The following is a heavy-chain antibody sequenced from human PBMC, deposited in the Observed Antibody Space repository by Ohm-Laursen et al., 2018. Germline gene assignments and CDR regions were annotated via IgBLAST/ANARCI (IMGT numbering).Heavy chain of an antibody. CDR1: GGSFTGYY. J-gene: IGHJ3*02. CDR3: ARSHSGNYLIDAFDI. CDR2: VYYSGST. Sequence: SDTLSLTCTVSGGSFTGYYWSWIRQPPGKGLEWIAYVYYSGSTSYNPSLKSRVTISVDTSKNQFSLSLRSATAADTAVYYCARSHSGNYLIDAFDIWGQGTMVTVSS. D-gene: IGHD1-26*01. V-gene: IGHV4-59*08.